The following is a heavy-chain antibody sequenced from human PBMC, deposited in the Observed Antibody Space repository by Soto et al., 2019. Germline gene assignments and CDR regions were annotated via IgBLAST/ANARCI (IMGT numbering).Heavy chain of an antibody. CDR1: GFSLSNTRMG. V-gene: IGHV2-26*01. CDR2: IFSNGEK. Sequence: ESGPTLVNPTDTLTLTCTVSGFSLSNTRMGVSWIRQPPGKALEWLAHIFSNGEKSYRTSLKSGLTISKDTSKSQVVLTMTNMDPLDTATYYCARIPSMSSGWYFDYWGQGALVTVSS. CDR3: ARIPSMSSGWYFDY. J-gene: IGHJ4*02. D-gene: IGHD6-19*01.